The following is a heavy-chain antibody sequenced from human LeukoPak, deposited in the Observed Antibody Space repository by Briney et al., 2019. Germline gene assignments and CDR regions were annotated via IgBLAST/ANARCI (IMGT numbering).Heavy chain of an antibody. J-gene: IGHJ5*02. V-gene: IGHV3-11*01. Sequence: GGSLRLSCAASGFTFNDYYMSWIRQAPGKGLEWLSYINIGGTNTHYADSVKGRFTISRDNAKKSLYLEMNNLGAEDTAVYYCATDGAGFDTWGQGVQVTVSS. CDR3: ATDGAGFDT. CDR1: GFTFNDYY. CDR2: INIGGTNT.